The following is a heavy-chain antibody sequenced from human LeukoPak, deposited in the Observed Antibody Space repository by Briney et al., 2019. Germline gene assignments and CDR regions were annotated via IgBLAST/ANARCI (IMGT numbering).Heavy chain of an antibody. CDR3: ARDPASYSYGTPPDYGMDV. J-gene: IGHJ6*02. CDR2: INPSGGST. Sequence: ASVKVSCKASGYTFTSYYMHWVRQAPGQGLEWMGIINPSGGSTSYAQKFQGRVTMTRDTSTSTVYMELSSLRSEDTAVYYCARDPASYSYGTPPDYGMDVWGQGTTVTVSS. D-gene: IGHD5-18*01. CDR1: GYTFTSYY. V-gene: IGHV1-46*01.